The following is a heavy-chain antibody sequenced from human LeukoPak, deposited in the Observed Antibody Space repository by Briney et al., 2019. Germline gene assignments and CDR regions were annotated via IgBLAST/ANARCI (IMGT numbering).Heavy chain of an antibody. D-gene: IGHD3-16*02. CDR1: GYSISSGYY. J-gene: IGHJ1*01. Sequence: SETLSLTCTVSGYSISSGYYWGWIRQPPGKGLEWIGSIYHSGSTYYNPSLKSRVTISVDTSKNQFSLKLSSVTAADTAVYYCARARRLSPPSHWGQGTLVTVSS. CDR3: ARARRLSPPSH. CDR2: IYHSGST. V-gene: IGHV4-38-2*02.